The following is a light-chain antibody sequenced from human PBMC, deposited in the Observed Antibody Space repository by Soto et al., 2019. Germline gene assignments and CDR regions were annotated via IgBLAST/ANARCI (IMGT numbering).Light chain of an antibody. Sequence: EVVLTQSPGTLSFSPGERATLSCRASRNINGNYLGWYQLKRGQAPRLLIYGTSTRATGIPDRFSGSGSGTDFTLTISRLEPEDFAVYYCQQYGSSPWPFGQGTKVDIK. V-gene: IGKV3-20*01. CDR1: RNINGNY. CDR3: QQYGSSPWP. J-gene: IGKJ1*01. CDR2: GTS.